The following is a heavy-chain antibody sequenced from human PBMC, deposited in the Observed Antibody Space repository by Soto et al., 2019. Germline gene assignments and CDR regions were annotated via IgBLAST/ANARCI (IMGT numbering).Heavy chain of an antibody. D-gene: IGHD2-21*01. CDR3: AKVPHVSIPYYCYYFMDV. J-gene: IGHJ6*03. Sequence: GGSLRLSCAASGFTFSSDAMSWVRQAPGKGLEWVSAISGSGGSTYYAGSVKGRFTISRDNSKNTLYLQMNSLRAEDTAVYYCAKVPHVSIPYYCYYFMDVWGKGTTVTV. V-gene: IGHV3-23*01. CDR1: GFTFSSDA. CDR2: ISGSGGST.